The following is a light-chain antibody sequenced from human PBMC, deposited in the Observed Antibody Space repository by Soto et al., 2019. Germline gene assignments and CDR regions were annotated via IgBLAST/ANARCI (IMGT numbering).Light chain of an antibody. CDR3: QQRSNWPMYT. CDR2: DAS. CDR1: QSVSIY. Sequence: EIVLTQSPATLSLSPGERATLSCRASQSVSIYLAWYQQKLGQAPRLLIYDASNRATGIPARFSGGGSGTDFTLTISSLEPEDFAVYYCQQRSNWPMYTFGQGTKLEIK. V-gene: IGKV3-11*01. J-gene: IGKJ2*01.